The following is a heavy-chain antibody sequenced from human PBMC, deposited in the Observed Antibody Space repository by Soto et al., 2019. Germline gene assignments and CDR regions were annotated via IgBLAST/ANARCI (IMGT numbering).Heavy chain of an antibody. J-gene: IGHJ4*02. D-gene: IGHD6-13*01. CDR2: ISGSGDST. Sequence: EVQLLDSGGGLVQPGGSLRLSCAASGFTFSSYAMNWVRQAPGKGLEWVSVISGSGDSTYYADSVKGRFTISRDNSKNTLYLQMNSLIAEDTAVYYCAGRGPGTDFDYWGQGTLVTVSS. V-gene: IGHV3-23*01. CDR1: GFTFSSYA. CDR3: AGRGPGTDFDY.